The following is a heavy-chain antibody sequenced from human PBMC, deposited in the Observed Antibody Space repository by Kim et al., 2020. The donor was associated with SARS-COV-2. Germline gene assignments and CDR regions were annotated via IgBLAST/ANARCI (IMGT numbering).Heavy chain of an antibody. V-gene: IGHV3-53*01. CDR3: ARGGYGLYYVDY. Sequence: YHADSVNGRFTISRDNSKNTLYLQMNSRRAEDTAVYYCARGGYGLYYVDYWGQGTLVTVSS. D-gene: IGHD5-12*01. J-gene: IGHJ4*02.